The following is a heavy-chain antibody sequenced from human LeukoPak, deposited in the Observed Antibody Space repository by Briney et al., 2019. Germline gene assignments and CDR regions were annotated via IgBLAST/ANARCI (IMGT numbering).Heavy chain of an antibody. CDR1: GGSISSSSYY. CDR3: ARHQGGPPIKGLPNDAFDI. D-gene: IGHD3-16*01. V-gene: IGHV4-39*01. Sequence: SEALSLTCTVSGGSISSSSYYWGWIRQPPGKGLEWIGSIYYSGSTYYNPSLKSRVTISVDTSKNQFSLKLSSVTAADTAVYYCARHQGGPPIKGLPNDAFDIWGQGTMVTVSS. CDR2: IYYSGST. J-gene: IGHJ3*02.